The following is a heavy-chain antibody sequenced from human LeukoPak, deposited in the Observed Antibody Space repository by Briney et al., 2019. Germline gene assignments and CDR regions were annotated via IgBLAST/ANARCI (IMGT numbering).Heavy chain of an antibody. CDR1: GGSISSYY. D-gene: IGHD6-19*01. CDR2: IYYSGST. Sequence: SETLSLTCTVSGGSISSYYWSWIRQPPGKGLEWIGYIYYSGSTNYNPSLKSRVTISVDTSKNQFSLKLSSVTAADTAVYYCATSREKRAIAVGGSGQNWFGPWGQGTLVTVSS. CDR3: ATSREKRAIAVGGSGQNWFGP. V-gene: IGHV4-59*01. J-gene: IGHJ5*02.